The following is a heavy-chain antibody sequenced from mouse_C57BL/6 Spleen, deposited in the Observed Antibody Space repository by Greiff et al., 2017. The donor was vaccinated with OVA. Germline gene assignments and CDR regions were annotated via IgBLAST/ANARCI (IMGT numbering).Heavy chain of an antibody. Sequence: EVKLLESGPGLVKPSQSLSLTCSVTGYSITSGYYWNWIRQFPGNKLEWMGYISYDGSNNYNPSLKNRISITRDPSKNQFFLKLNSVTTEDTATYYCARIPSHYYGSSPYWYFDVWGTGTTVTVSS. CDR3: ARIPSHYYGSSPYWYFDV. J-gene: IGHJ1*03. V-gene: IGHV3-6*01. CDR1: GYSITSGYY. D-gene: IGHD1-1*01. CDR2: ISYDGSN.